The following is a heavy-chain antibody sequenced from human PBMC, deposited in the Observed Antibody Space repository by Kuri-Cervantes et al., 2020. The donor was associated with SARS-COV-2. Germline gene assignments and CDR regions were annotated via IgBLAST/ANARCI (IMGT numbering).Heavy chain of an antibody. V-gene: IGHV4-34*01. CDR2: INHSGST. CDR1: GGSSSGYY. J-gene: IGHJ6*02. CDR3: ARGVGAAVAGTLITFYYYYGMDV. D-gene: IGHD6-19*01. Sequence: SETLSLTCAVYGGSSSGYYWSWIRQPPGKGLEWIGEINHSGSTNYNQSLKSRVTISSDTSKNKFSLKLRSVTDADTAVYCCARGVGAAVAGTLITFYYYYGMDVWGQGTTVTVSS.